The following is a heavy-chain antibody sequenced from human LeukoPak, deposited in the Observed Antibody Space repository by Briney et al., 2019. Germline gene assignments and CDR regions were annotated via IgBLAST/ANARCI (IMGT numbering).Heavy chain of an antibody. J-gene: IGHJ4*02. CDR3: AKALSYDSSGYLDY. CDR1: GFTFSSYG. Sequence: PGGSLRLSCAASGFTFSSYGMHWVRQAPGKGLEWVAVIWYDGSNKYYAGSVKGRFTISRDNSKNTLYLQMNSLRAEDTAVYYCAKALSYDSSGYLDYWGQGTLVTVSS. CDR2: IWYDGSNK. V-gene: IGHV3-33*06. D-gene: IGHD3-22*01.